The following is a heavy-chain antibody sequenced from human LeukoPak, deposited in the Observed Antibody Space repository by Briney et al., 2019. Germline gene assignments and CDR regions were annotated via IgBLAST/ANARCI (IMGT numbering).Heavy chain of an antibody. CDR2: IRGGDAAAT. V-gene: IGHV3-23*01. J-gene: IGHJ4*02. Sequence: GGSLRLSCAASGFTFSNYAMSWVRQAPGKGLEWVSAIRGGDAAATYYAESVKGRFTISRDNAKNSMYLQMNSLRAEDTAVYYCVRGKLYSSGYWGQGTLVTVSS. D-gene: IGHD6-19*01. CDR3: VRGKLYSSGY. CDR1: GFTFSNYA.